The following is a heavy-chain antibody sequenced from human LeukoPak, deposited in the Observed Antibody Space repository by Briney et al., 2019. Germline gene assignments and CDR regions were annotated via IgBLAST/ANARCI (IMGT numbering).Heavy chain of an antibody. V-gene: IGHV3-7*02. J-gene: IGHJ4*02. CDR1: GFTFSRYW. CDR2: IKQDGAEK. CDR3: ARSTSTGEFDY. D-gene: IGHD7-27*01. Sequence: GGSLRLSCAASGFTFSRYWMSWVRQAPGKGLEWVANIKQDGAEKYYVDSVKGRFTISRDNAKKSLYLQMNSLRAEDTAVYYCARSTSTGEFDYWGQGTLVTVSS.